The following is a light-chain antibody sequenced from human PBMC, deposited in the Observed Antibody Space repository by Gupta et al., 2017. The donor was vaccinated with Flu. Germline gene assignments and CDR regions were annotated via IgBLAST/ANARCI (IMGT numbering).Light chain of an antibody. CDR2: DVA. CDR3: CSYAGNSWV. V-gene: IGLV2-11*01. CDR1: SSDVGGYMY. Sequence: QSALTQPRSVSGSPGQSVTISCTGTSSDVGGYMYVSWYQQHPGNAPKLMIYDVATRSSGVPDRFSCSKSGNTASLTISGLQADDEGDYYCCSYAGNSWVFGGGTRLTVL. J-gene: IGLJ3*02.